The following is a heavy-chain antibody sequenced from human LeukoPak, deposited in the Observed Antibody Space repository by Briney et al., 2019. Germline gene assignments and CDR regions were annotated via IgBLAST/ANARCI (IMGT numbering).Heavy chain of an antibody. CDR2: ITSSSSYI. Sequence: PGGSLRLSCAASGFTFTSYNMNWVRQAPGKGPEWVSSITSSSSYIYYADSVKGRFTISRDNAKNSLYLQMDSLRVEDTAEYYCARDPYSGNYGAYYYYMDVWGKGTTVTVSS. J-gene: IGHJ6*03. D-gene: IGHD1-26*01. V-gene: IGHV3-21*06. CDR1: GFTFTSYN. CDR3: ARDPYSGNYGAYYYYMDV.